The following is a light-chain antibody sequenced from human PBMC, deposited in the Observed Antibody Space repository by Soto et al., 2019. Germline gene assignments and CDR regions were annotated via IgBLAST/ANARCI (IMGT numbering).Light chain of an antibody. CDR3: AAWDDSLNGVV. Sequence: QSVLTQPPSASGTPGQRVTICCSGSSSNIGSNTATWYQQLPGTAPKLLIYNNDQRPSGVPDRFSGSKSGTSASLAISGLQSEDETDYYCAAWDDSLNGVVFGGGTKLTVL. V-gene: IGLV1-44*01. J-gene: IGLJ3*02. CDR1: SSNIGSNT. CDR2: NND.